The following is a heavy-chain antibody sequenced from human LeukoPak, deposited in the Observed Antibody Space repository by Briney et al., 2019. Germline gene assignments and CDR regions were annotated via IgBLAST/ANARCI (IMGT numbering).Heavy chain of an antibody. D-gene: IGHD6-13*01. J-gene: IGHJ4*02. CDR1: GFTFNSYG. CDR2: ISYDGSNK. V-gene: IGHV3-30*03. Sequence: GRSLRLSCAASGFTFNSYGMHWVRQAPGKGLEWVAMISYDGSNKYYADSVKGRFTISRDNSKNTLYLQMNSLRAEDTAVYYCARGSSWYAPFFDYWGQGTLVTVSS. CDR3: ARGSSWYAPFFDY.